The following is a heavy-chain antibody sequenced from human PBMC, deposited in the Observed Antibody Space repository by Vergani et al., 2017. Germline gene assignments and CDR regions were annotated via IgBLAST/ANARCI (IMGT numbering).Heavy chain of an antibody. V-gene: IGHV3-23*01. Sequence: EVQLLESGGGLVQPGGSLRLSCAASGFTFSSYAMSWVRQAPGKGLEWVSAISDSGGSTYYADSVKGRFTISRDNSKNTLYLQMNSLRAEDTAVYYCAKMVSSSWYVCLDYWGQGTLVTVSS. CDR3: AKMVSSSWYVCLDY. J-gene: IGHJ4*02. CDR1: GFTFSSYA. CDR2: ISDSGGST. D-gene: IGHD6-13*01.